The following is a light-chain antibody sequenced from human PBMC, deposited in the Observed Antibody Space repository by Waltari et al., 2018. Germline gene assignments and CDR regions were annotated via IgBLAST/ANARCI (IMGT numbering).Light chain of an antibody. CDR3: QHYVRLPAT. J-gene: IGKJ1*01. V-gene: IGKV3-20*01. CDR1: QSISSY. Sequence: EIVLTQSPGTLSLSPGEGATLSCRDSQSISSYLAWYQQKPGQAPRLLMYSASRRATGIPDRFSGSGSGTDFSLTISRLEPEDSAVYYCQHYVRLPATFGQGTKVEVK. CDR2: SAS.